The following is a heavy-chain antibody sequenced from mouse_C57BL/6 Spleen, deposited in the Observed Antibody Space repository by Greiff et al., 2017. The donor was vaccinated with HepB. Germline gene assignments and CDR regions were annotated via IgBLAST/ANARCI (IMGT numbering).Heavy chain of an antibody. CDR3: HDYYGSSTGYFDV. J-gene: IGHJ1*03. Sequence: QVQLQQSGPELVKPGASVKISCKASGYAFSSSWMNWVKQRPGKGLEWIGRIYPGDGDTNYNGKFKGKATLTADKSSSTAYMQLSSLTSEDSAVYFCHDYYGSSTGYFDVWGTGTTVTVSS. CDR1: GYAFSSSW. D-gene: IGHD1-1*01. CDR2: IYPGDGDT. V-gene: IGHV1-82*01.